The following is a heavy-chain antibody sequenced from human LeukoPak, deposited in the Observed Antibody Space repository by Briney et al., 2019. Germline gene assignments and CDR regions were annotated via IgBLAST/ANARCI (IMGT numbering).Heavy chain of an antibody. CDR2: IYYSGST. Sequence: KPSETLSLTCTVSGGSISSGDYYWRWIRQPPGKGLEWIGYIYYSGSTYYNPSLKSRVTISVDTSKNQFSLKLSSVTAADTAVYYCARAATTVLPFDYWGQGTLVTVSS. J-gene: IGHJ4*02. CDR3: ARAATTVLPFDY. CDR1: GGSISSGDYY. D-gene: IGHD4-17*01. V-gene: IGHV4-30-4*08.